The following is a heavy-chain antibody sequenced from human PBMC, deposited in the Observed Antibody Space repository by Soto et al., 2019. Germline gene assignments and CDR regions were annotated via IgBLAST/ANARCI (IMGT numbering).Heavy chain of an antibody. D-gene: IGHD3-9*01. J-gene: IGHJ6*02. CDR1: CASMRSYS. CDR2: IVYRGSS. Sequence: PSETLSLTCNVSCASMRSYSWPCMRLSPGKGLEWIGDIVYRGSSNLNPSLRSRLSISIDTSKNKFSLMLKSVTAADTAVYYCARDLTCCGRDVWGQGTTVTVS. CDR3: ARDLTCCGRDV. V-gene: IGHV4-59*01.